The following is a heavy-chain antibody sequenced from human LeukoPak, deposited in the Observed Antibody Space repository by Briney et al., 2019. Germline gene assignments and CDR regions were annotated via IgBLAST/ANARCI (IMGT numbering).Heavy chain of an antibody. CDR3: ARGSRDGYNYLKY. CDR2: ISSSSSYI. Sequence: GGSLRLSCVASGLTFSNFWMNWVRQAPGKGLEWVSSISSSSSYIYYADSVKGRFTISRDNAKNSLYLQMNSLRAEDTAVYYCARGSRDGYNYLKYWGQGTLVTVSS. J-gene: IGHJ4*02. V-gene: IGHV3-21*01. D-gene: IGHD5-24*01. CDR1: GLTFSNFW.